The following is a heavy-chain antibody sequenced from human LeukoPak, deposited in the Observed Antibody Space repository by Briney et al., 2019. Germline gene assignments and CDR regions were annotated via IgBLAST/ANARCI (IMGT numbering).Heavy chain of an antibody. CDR1: GGSFRNYY. CDR3: ARITGIAAAGTLFYYYYYYMDV. D-gene: IGHD6-13*01. J-gene: IGHJ6*03. Sequence: SETLSLTCAVYGGSFRNYYWTWIRQAPGKGLEWIGEINHSGSTNYNPSLKSRVTISVDTSKNQFSLKLSSVTAADTAVYYCARITGIAAAGTLFYYYYYYMDVWGKGTTVTVSS. CDR2: INHSGST. V-gene: IGHV4-34*01.